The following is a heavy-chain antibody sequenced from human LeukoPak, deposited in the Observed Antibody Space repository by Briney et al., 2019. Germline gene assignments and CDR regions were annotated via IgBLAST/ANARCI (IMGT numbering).Heavy chain of an antibody. Sequence: ASVKVSCKASGYTFTGYYMHWVRQAPGQGLEWMGWINPNSGGTNYAQKFQGRVTMTRDTSISTAYMELSSLRSEDTAVYYCARPRRIQGAQPFDYWGQGTLVTVSS. J-gene: IGHJ4*02. CDR2: INPNSGGT. CDR3: ARPRRIQGAQPFDY. D-gene: IGHD3-10*01. V-gene: IGHV1-2*02. CDR1: GYTFTGYY.